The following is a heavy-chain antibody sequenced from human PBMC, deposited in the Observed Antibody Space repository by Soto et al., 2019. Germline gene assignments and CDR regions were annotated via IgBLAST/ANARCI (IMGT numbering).Heavy chain of an antibody. CDR1: GASTVSHYH. D-gene: IGHD1-26*01. V-gene: IGHV4-31*02. J-gene: IGHJ4*02. Sequence: SETLSLTCSVSGASTVSHYHWTWIRQPPGKGLEWMGYIFNSGTTFYNPSLTSRLSISMDTSGNHFSLELRSVTAADTAVYYCASALGPTTGLDYWGQGTLV. CDR2: IFNSGTT. CDR3: ASALGPTTGLDY.